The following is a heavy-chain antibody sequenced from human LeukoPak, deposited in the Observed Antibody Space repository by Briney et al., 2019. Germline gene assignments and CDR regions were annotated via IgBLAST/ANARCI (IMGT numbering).Heavy chain of an antibody. CDR2: INPNSGGT. D-gene: IGHD2-15*01. V-gene: IGHV1-2*06. CDR1: GYTFTGYY. CDR3: AYDLVVVAATPV. J-gene: IGHJ4*02. Sequence: ASVKVSCKASGYTFTGYYMHWVRQAPGQGLEWMGRINPNSGGTNYAQKFQGRVTITRDTSISTAYMELSSLRSDDTAVYYCAYDLVVVAATPVWGQGTLVTVSS.